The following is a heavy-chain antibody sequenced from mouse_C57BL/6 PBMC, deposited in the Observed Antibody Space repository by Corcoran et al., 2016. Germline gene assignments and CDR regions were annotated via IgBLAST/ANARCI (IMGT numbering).Heavy chain of an antibody. CDR3: AREGEGGFAY. CDR1: GYTFTDYY. Sequence: QVQLKQSGAELVRPGASVKLSCKASGYTFTDYYLKWVKQRPGQGLEWIARIYPGSGNTYYNEKFKGKATLTAEKSSSTAYMQLSSLTSEDSAVYFCAREGEGGFAYWGQGTLVTVSA. CDR2: IYPGSGNT. V-gene: IGHV1-76*01. J-gene: IGHJ3*01.